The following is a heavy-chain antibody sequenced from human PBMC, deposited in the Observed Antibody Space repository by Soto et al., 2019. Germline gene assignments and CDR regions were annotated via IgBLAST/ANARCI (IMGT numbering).Heavy chain of an antibody. CDR1: GGSFSGYY. J-gene: IGHJ4*02. Sequence: PSETLSLTCAVYGGSFSGYYWSWIRQPPGKGLEWIGEINHSGSTNYNPSLKSRVTISVDTSKNQFSLKLSSVTAADTAVYYCARSGYRYSGYDNYFDYWGQGTLVTVSS. CDR2: INHSGST. D-gene: IGHD5-12*01. CDR3: ARSGYRYSGYDNYFDY. V-gene: IGHV4-34*01.